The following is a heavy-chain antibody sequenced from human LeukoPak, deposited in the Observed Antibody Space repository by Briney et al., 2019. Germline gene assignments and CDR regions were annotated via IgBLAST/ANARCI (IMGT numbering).Heavy chain of an antibody. D-gene: IGHD3-22*01. CDR2: IYYSGST. V-gene: IGHV4-59*01. Sequence: PSETLSLTCTVSGGSISSYYWSWIRQPPGKGLEWIGYIYYSGSTNYNPSLKSRVTISVAPSKTQSSLKLSSVTAAATAVYYCARILGRYYYDSSGHFDYWGQGTLVTVSS. CDR1: GGSISSYY. CDR3: ARILGRYYYDSSGHFDY. J-gene: IGHJ4*02.